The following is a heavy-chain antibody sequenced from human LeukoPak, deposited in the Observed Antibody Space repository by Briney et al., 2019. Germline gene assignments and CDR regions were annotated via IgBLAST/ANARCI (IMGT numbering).Heavy chain of an antibody. V-gene: IGHV4-59*06. CDR3: ARDVDTAMASDWYFDL. Sequence: SETLSLTCTVSGGSISSYYWGWIRQPPGKGLEWIGYIYYSGSTYYNPSLKSRVTISVDTSKNQFSLKLSSVTAADTAVYYCARDVDTAMASDWYFDLWGRGTLVTVSS. D-gene: IGHD5-18*01. J-gene: IGHJ2*01. CDR1: GGSISSYY. CDR2: IYYSGST.